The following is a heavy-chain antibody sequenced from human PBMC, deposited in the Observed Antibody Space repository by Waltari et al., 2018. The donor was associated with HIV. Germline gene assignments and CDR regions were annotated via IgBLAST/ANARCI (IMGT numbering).Heavy chain of an antibody. CDR3: ARGGGYSSSYYFDY. CDR1: GFTFSSHA. J-gene: IGHJ4*02. CDR2: ISYDGSNK. D-gene: IGHD5-12*01. V-gene: IGHV3-30-3*01. Sequence: QVQLVESGGGVVKPGRSLRLSCAASGFTFSSHAMHWVRQAPGKGLEWVAVISYDGSNKYYADSVKGRFTISRDNSKNTLYLQMNSLRAEDTAVYYCARGGGYSSSYYFDYWGQGTLVTVSS.